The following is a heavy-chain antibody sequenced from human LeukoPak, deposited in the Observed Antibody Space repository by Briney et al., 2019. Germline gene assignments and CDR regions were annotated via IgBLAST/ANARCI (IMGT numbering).Heavy chain of an antibody. CDR2: INHSGST. J-gene: IGHJ3*02. Sequence: PSETLSLTCAVYGGSFSGYYWSWIRQPPGKGLEWIGEINHSGSTNYNPSLKSRVTISVDTSKNQFSLKLSSVTAADTAVYYCARKPGTTRGVFDIWGQGTMVTVSS. CDR3: ARKPGTTRGVFDI. CDR1: GGSFSGYY. V-gene: IGHV4-34*01. D-gene: IGHD1-1*01.